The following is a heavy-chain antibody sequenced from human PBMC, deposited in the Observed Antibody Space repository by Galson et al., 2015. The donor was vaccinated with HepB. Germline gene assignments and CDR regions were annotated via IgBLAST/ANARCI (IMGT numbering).Heavy chain of an antibody. CDR2: MKHDGSEK. Sequence: SLRLSCAASRFNFNLYWMTWVRQGPGKGLEWVANMKHDGSEKYYVDSVQGRFTISRDNAKNSLYLQMNSLRVEDTAVYYCARGLDTGYCSGGSCYSYYYYMDVWGKGTTVTVSS. CDR3: ARGLDTGYCSGGSCYSYYYYMDV. J-gene: IGHJ6*03. CDR1: RFNFNLYW. V-gene: IGHV3-7*01. D-gene: IGHD2-15*01.